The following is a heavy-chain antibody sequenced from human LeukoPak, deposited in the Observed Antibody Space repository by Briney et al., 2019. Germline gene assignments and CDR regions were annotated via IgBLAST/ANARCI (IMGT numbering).Heavy chain of an antibody. CDR3: ARECTYGQGVDY. CDR1: GYTFTGYY. CDR2: INPNSGGT. D-gene: IGHD3-10*01. Sequence: GSSVKVSCKASGYTFTGYYMHWVRQAPGQGIGWMGWINPNSGGTNYAQKCQGRVTMIRDTSISTVYMELSSLRSDDTAVYYCARECTYGQGVDYWGQGTLVTVSS. J-gene: IGHJ4*02. V-gene: IGHV1-2*02.